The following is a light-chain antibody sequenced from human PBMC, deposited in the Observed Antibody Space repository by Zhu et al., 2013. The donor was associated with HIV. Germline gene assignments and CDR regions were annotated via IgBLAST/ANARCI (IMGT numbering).Light chain of an antibody. J-gene: IGKJ1*01. V-gene: IGKV1-5*03. CDR2: QTS. Sequence: DLQVTQSPSTVSASVGDRVTITCRASRTLTNWLAWYQQKPGKAPKLLIYQTSTLATGVPSRFSASGSGTQFTLTVSSLQPDDFATYFCQHYDGHSGTFGQGTKVEI. CDR3: QHYDGHSGT. CDR1: RTLTNW.